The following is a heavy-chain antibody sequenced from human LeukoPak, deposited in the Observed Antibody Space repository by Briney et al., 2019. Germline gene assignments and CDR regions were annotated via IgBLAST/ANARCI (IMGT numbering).Heavy chain of an antibody. V-gene: IGHV4-39*07. CDR1: GGSISSSSYY. CDR2: NYYSGST. Sequence: SETLSLTCTVSGGSISSSSYYWGWIRQPPGKGLEWIGSNYYSGSTYYNPSLKSRVTISLDTSKNQFSLKLNSVTAADTATYYCVRGEGGGSCYNNWGQGTQVTVSS. CDR3: VRGEGGGSCYNN. J-gene: IGHJ4*02. D-gene: IGHD2-15*01.